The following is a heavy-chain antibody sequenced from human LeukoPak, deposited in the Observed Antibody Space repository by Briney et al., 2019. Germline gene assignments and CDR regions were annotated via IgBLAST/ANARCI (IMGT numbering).Heavy chain of an antibody. Sequence: VGSLRLSCAASGFTFSSHTMNWGRQAPGKGLEWVSSIGSSSLCIYYADSVKGRFTISRDNGKNSLYLQMNSLRAEDTAVYYCERIDAFDIWGPGTMVTVSS. CDR1: GFTFSSHT. CDR3: ERIDAFDI. V-gene: IGHV3-21*06. CDR2: IGSSSLCI. J-gene: IGHJ3*02.